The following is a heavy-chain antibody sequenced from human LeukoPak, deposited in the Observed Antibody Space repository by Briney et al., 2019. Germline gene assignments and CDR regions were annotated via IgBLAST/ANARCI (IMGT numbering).Heavy chain of an antibody. CDR3: VRDPVGGSTIFDC. Sequence: SQTLSLTCVISGDSISSNSAAWNWIRQSPSRGLEWLGSTYYRSKWYYDYSVAVKSRVTINPDTSKNQFSLQLSSATPEDTAVYYCVRDPVGGSTIFDCWGQGTLVTVSS. CDR2: TYYRSKWYY. V-gene: IGHV6-1*01. J-gene: IGHJ4*02. CDR1: GDSISSNSAA. D-gene: IGHD1-26*01.